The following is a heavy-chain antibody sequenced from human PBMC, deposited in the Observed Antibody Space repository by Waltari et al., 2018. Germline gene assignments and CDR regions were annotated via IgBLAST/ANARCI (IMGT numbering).Heavy chain of an antibody. D-gene: IGHD3-22*01. CDR1: GGSISSSSYY. V-gene: IGHV4-39*01. Sequence: QLQLQESGPGLVKPSETLSLTCTVSGGSISSSSYYWGWIRQPPGEGLEWIGSIYYSGSTYYNPSLKSRVTISVDTSKNQFSLKLSSVTAADTAVYYCARRGTPTYYYDSSGYYDYWGQGTLVTVSS. CDR2: IYYSGST. CDR3: ARRGTPTYYYDSSGYYDY. J-gene: IGHJ4*02.